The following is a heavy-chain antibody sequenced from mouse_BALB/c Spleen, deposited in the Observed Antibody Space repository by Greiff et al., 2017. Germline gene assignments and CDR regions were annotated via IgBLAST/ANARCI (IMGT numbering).Heavy chain of an antibody. J-gene: IGHJ3*01. CDR2: IDPANGNT. CDR3: AREGGEDFYYGNLD. Sequence: VQLQQSGAELVKPGASVKLSCTASGFNFKDTYMHWVQQRPEQGLEWIGRIDPANGNTKYDPKFQGKATITADTSSNTAYLQLSSLTSEDTAVYYWAREGGEDFYYGNLDWGEGTLVTVSA. D-gene: IGHD2-1*01. V-gene: IGHV14-3*02. CDR1: GFNFKDTY.